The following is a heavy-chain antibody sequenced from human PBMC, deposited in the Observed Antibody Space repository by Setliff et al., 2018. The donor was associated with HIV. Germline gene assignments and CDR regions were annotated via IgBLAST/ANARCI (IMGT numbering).Heavy chain of an antibody. J-gene: IGHJ6*02. CDR2: INAGNGNT. CDR3: ARLNRWSIAVAGTHLYYYGMDV. V-gene: IGHV1-3*01. Sequence: ASVMVSCKASGYTFTSYAMHWVRQAPGQRLEWMGWINAGNGNTKYSQKFQGRVTITRDTSASTAYMELSSLRSEDTAVYYCARLNRWSIAVAGTHLYYYGMDVWGQGTTVTVSS. D-gene: IGHD6-19*01. CDR1: GYTFTSYA.